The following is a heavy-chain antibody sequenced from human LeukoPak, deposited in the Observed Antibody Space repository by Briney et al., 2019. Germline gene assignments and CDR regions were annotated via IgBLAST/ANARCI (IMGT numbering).Heavy chain of an antibody. CDR2: IKQDGSEK. CDR1: GFTFSSYW. CDR3: ARDGVLSVAGYYYYYGMDV. V-gene: IGHV3-7*03. Sequence: GGSLRLSCAASGFTFSSYWMSWVRQAPGKGPEWVANIKQDGSEKYYVDSVKGRLTIPRDNAKNSLYLQMNSLRAEDTAVYYCARDGVLSVAGYYYYYGMDVWGKGTTVTVSS. D-gene: IGHD6-19*01. J-gene: IGHJ6*04.